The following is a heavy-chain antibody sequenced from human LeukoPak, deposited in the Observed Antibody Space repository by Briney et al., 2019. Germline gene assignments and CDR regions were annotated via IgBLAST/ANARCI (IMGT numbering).Heavy chain of an antibody. CDR2: ISSSSSTI. V-gene: IGHV3-48*01. CDR1: GFTFSSYS. D-gene: IGHD3-16*01. CDR3: ATEGGDTNFDY. J-gene: IGHJ4*02. Sequence: QPGGSLRLSCAASGFTFSSYSMNWVRQAPGKGLEWVSYISSSSSTIYYADSVKGRFTISRDNSKNTLYLQMNSLRVEDTAVYYCATEGGDTNFDYWGQGTLVTVSS.